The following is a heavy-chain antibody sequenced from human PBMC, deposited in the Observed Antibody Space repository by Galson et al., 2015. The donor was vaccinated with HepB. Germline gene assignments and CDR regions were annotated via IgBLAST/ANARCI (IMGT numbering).Heavy chain of an antibody. CDR3: ARTARGSYGVDD. D-gene: IGHD1-26*01. V-gene: IGHV5-51*01. CDR2: VYPTNSDI. J-gene: IGHJ4*02. CDR1: GFTFGNYW. Sequence: QSGAEVKKPGESLKISCKDSGFTFGNYWIAWVRQVPGKGLEWMGMVYPTNSDIQYSPSFEGQVTISADKSITTAYLQWSSLKASDTAMYYCARTARGSYGVDDWGQVTLVTVSS.